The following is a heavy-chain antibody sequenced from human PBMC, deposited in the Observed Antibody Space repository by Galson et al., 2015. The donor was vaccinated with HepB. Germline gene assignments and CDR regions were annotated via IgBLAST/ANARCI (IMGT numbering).Heavy chain of an antibody. CDR2: ISTTGTTV. CDR3: ARAKSSSETGGYPVFDY. V-gene: IGHV3-48*04. D-gene: IGHD2-8*02. J-gene: IGHJ4*02. CDR1: GFTFSNYS. Sequence: SLRLSCAASGFTFSNYSMSWVRQAPGKGLEWVSYISTTGTTVHYADSVNGRTTISRDNAENSLYLQMDRLRAEDTAFYYCARAKSSSETGGYPVFDYWGQGTLVTVSS.